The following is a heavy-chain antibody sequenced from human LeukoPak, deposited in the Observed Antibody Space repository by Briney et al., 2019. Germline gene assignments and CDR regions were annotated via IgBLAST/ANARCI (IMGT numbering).Heavy chain of an antibody. CDR2: VYYSGTT. CDR1: GGSMSPYY. Sequence: SSETLSLTCTVSGGSMSPYYWNWIRQPPGKGLEWIGYVYYSGTTNYNPSLKSRVTISVDTSKNQFSLKLSSVTAADSAVYYCARNYDSSGYYYVGYWGQGTLVTVSS. D-gene: IGHD3-22*01. J-gene: IGHJ4*02. V-gene: IGHV4-59*01. CDR3: ARNYDSSGYYYVGY.